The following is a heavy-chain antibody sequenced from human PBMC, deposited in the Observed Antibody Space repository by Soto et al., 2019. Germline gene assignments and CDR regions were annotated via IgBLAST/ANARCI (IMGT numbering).Heavy chain of an antibody. J-gene: IGHJ4*02. V-gene: IGHV3-30*18. Sequence: GGSLRLSCAASGFTFSSYGMHWVRQAPGKGLEWVAVISYDGSNKYYADSVKGRFTISRDNSKNTLYLQMNSLRAEDTAVYYCAKDGGLGIAAAGPDYWGQGTLVTVSS. CDR1: GFTFSSYG. CDR3: AKDGGLGIAAAGPDY. CDR2: ISYDGSNK. D-gene: IGHD6-13*01.